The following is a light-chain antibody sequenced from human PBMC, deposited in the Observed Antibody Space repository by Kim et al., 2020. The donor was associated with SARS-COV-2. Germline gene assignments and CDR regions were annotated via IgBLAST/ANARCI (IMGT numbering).Light chain of an antibody. CDR2: RES. CDR3: QVWDSSTVV. CDR1: NIGSKN. Sequence: SYELTQPLSVSVALGQTARITCGGNNIGSKNVHWYQQKPGQAPVLVIYRESNRPSGIPERFSGSTSGNTATLTISRAQPGDEADYYCQVWDSSTVVFGGG. J-gene: IGLJ2*01. V-gene: IGLV3-9*01.